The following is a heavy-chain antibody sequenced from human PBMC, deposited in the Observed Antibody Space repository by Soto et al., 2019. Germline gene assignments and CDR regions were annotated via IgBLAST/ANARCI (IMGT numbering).Heavy chain of an antibody. CDR3: AKGVEQLVYYYYYMDV. Sequence: GSLRLSCAASGFTFSSYAMSWVRQAPGKGLEWVSAISGSGGSTYYADSVKGRFTISRDNSKNTLYLQMNSLRAEDTAVYYCAKGVEQLVYYYYYMDVWGKGTTVTVSS. J-gene: IGHJ6*03. CDR2: ISGSGGST. V-gene: IGHV3-23*01. D-gene: IGHD6-6*01. CDR1: GFTFSSYA.